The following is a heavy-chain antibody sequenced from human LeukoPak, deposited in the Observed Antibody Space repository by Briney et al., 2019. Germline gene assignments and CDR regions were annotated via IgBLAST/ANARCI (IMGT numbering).Heavy chain of an antibody. CDR2: IRYDGSNK. CDR1: GFTLRSYG. Sequence: PGGSLRLSCAASGFTLRSYGMHWFRKAPGKGLEGGAFIRYDGSNKYYADSVKGRFTISRDNSKNTLYLQMNSLRAEDTAVYYCARDTEDYSSSWFFDYWGQGTLVTVSS. D-gene: IGHD6-13*01. CDR3: ARDTEDYSSSWFFDY. J-gene: IGHJ4*02. V-gene: IGHV3-30*02.